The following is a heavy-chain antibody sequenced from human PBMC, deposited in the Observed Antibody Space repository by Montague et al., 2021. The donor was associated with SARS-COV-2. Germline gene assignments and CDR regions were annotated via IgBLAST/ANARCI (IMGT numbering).Heavy chain of an antibody. CDR3: ARGGYYDNTGYYSDYYYNMDV. V-gene: IGHV4-59*01. CDR1: GGSIDSFY. CDR2: IFHSGRT. J-gene: IGHJ6*02. D-gene: IGHD3-22*01. Sequence: SETLSLTCTVSGGSIDSFYWSWIRRPPGKGLEWIGCIFHSGRTYYNPSLKSRVSMSVDTSKNRVSLRLSSLTAADTAVYYCARGGYYDNTGYYSDYYYNMDVWGQGTTVTVSS.